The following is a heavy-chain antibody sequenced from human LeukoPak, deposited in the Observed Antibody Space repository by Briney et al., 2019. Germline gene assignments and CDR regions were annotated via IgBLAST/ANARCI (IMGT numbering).Heavy chain of an antibody. CDR1: GGSISSSSYY. CDR2: IKQDGSEK. J-gene: IGHJ4*02. CDR3: ARGDPVGLFDD. V-gene: IGHV3-7*01. Sequence: ETLSLTCTVSGGSISSSSYYWGWIRQAPGKGLEWVANIKQDGSEKYYVDSVKGRFTISRDNAKNSLYLQMNSLRAEDTAVYYCARGDPVGLFDDWGQGNLVTVSS. D-gene: IGHD2-15*01.